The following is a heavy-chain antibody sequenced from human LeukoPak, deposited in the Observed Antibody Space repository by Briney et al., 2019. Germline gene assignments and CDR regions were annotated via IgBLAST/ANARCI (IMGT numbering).Heavy chain of an antibody. D-gene: IGHD5-18*01. CDR3: ATGHSYGYDY. CDR1: GLPLSDFW. Sequence: GSLRLSFAASGLPLSDFWMHWVRQPPGKGLVWVALVKGDGRTTIYADSVKGRFTISRDNAKNTLYLQMNSLRADDSGVYYCATGHSYGYDYWGQGVLVTVSS. J-gene: IGHJ4*02. CDR2: VKGDGRTT. V-gene: IGHV3-74*01.